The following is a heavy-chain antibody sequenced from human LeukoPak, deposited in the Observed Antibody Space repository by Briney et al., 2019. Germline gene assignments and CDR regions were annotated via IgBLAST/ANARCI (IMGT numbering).Heavy chain of an antibody. CDR1: GGSIRGYY. D-gene: IGHD3-22*01. V-gene: IGHV4-4*07. J-gene: IGHJ5*02. CDR3: ARFVGEDYYDSSGYWSRLNWFDP. CDR2: IYKSGST. Sequence: SETLSLTCTVSGGSIRGYYWSWIRQPAGKGLEWIGRIYKSGSTNYNPSLKSRVTMSVDTSKNQFSLKLSSVTAADTAVYYCARFVGEDYYDSSGYWSRLNWFDPWGQGTLVTVSS.